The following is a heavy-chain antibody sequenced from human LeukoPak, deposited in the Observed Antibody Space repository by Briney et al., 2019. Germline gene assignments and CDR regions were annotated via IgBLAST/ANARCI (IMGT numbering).Heavy chain of an antibody. V-gene: IGHV3-49*04. D-gene: IGHD3-10*01. CDR3: TSSFGELSFFDY. Sequence: GGSLRLSCTASGFTFGDYSMSWVRQAPGKGLEWVGLIRSKAYGGTTEYAASVKGRFTISRDDSKSIAYLQMDSLKTEDTAVYYCTSSFGELSFFDYWGQGTLVTVSS. CDR1: GFTFGDYS. J-gene: IGHJ4*02. CDR2: IRSKAYGGTT.